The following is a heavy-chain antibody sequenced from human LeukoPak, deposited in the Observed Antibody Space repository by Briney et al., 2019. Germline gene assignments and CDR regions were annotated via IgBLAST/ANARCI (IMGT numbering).Heavy chain of an antibody. V-gene: IGHV3-21*01. Sequence: GGSLRLSCAASGFTLSDYSMNWVRQAPGKGLEWVSFISNSSSYIFYADSVKGRFTISRDDAKNTLYLQMNSLRAEDTAVYYCARDPYDILTGSYYFDYWGQGTLVTVSS. CDR2: ISNSSSYI. CDR1: GFTLSDYS. J-gene: IGHJ4*02. D-gene: IGHD3-9*01. CDR3: ARDPYDILTGSYYFDY.